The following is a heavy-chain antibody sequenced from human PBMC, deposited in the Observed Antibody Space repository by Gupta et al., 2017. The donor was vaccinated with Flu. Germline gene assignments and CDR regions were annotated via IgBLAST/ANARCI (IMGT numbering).Heavy chain of an antibody. CDR1: GGSISSYY. CDR3: ARYYYDSSAPIGGYFDY. CDR2: IYYSGST. D-gene: IGHD3-22*01. J-gene: IGHJ4*02. V-gene: IGHV4-59*08. Sequence: QVQLQESGPGLVKPSETLSLTCTVSGGSISSYYWSWIRQPPGKGLEWIGYIYYSGSTNYNPSLKSRVTISVDTSKNQFSLKLSSVTAADTAVYYCARYYYDSSAPIGGYFDYWGQGTLVTVSS.